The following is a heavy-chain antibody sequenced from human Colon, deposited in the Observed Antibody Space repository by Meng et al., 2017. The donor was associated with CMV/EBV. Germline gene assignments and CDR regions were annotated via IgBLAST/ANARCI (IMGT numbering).Heavy chain of an antibody. CDR1: GGSFRGYY. Sequence: SETLSLTCAVYGGSFRGYYWTWIRQPPGKGLGWIGEIIHGGTTNYNPSLKSRVTISVDTSRNQVSLKLRSVTAADTAVYYCARGPEVIVVVPPTDWGQGTLVTVSS. V-gene: IGHV4-34*01. J-gene: IGHJ4*02. CDR2: IIHGGTT. CDR3: ARGPEVIVVVPPTD. D-gene: IGHD2-2*01.